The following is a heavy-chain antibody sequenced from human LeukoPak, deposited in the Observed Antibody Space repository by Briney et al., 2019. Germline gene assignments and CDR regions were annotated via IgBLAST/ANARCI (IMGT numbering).Heavy chain of an antibody. V-gene: IGHV1-24*01. Sequence: ASVKVSCNVSGYSLSDLSIRWVRQTPGKGLEWMGAFDPEDAEVIYAQKFQGRFTMTEDTSTDTAYMELRSLRSEDTAVYYCARRGFGIENYYGMDVWGQGTTVTVSS. D-gene: IGHD3-10*01. CDR1: GYSLSDLS. CDR2: FDPEDAEV. J-gene: IGHJ6*02. CDR3: ARRGFGIENYYGMDV.